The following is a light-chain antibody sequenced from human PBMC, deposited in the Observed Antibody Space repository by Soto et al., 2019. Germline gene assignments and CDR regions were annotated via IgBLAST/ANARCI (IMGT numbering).Light chain of an antibody. V-gene: IGKV3-20*01. CDR2: GTS. CDR1: QSVYSTY. Sequence: DIVLTQSTGTLSLSPGESATLSCRASQSVYSTYITWYQQKPGQAPRLLIYGTSGRATGIPDRFSGSGSGTDFTLTISRLEPEDFAVYYCQHYDSSRTFGQGTKVDIK. CDR3: QHYDSSRT. J-gene: IGKJ1*01.